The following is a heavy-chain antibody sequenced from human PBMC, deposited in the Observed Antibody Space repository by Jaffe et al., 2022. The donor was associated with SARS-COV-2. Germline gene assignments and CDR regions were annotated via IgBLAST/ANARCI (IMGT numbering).Heavy chain of an antibody. V-gene: IGHV3-72*01. J-gene: IGHJ4*02. D-gene: IGHD5-12*01. CDR1: GFTFSDHY. CDR3: ARSSGSGYYYFDY. Sequence: EVQLVESGGGLVQPGGSLRLSCAASGFTFSDHYMDWVRQAPGKGLEWVGRIRNKANSYTTEYAASVKGRFTISRDGSKNSLYLQMNSLRTEDTAVYYCARSSGSGYYYFDYWGQGTLVTVSS. CDR2: IRNKANSYTT.